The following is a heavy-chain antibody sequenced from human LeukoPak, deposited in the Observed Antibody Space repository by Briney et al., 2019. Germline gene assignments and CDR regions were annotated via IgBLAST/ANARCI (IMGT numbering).Heavy chain of an antibody. J-gene: IGHJ4*02. CDR3: ASSKTIAAALFDY. Sequence: GGSLRLSCAASGFTFDDYGMSWVRQAPGKGLEWVSGINWNGGSTGYADSVKGRFTISRDNSKNTLYLQMNSLRAEDTAVYYCASSKTIAAALFDYWGQGTLVTVSS. V-gene: IGHV3-20*04. CDR2: INWNGGST. CDR1: GFTFDDYG. D-gene: IGHD6-13*01.